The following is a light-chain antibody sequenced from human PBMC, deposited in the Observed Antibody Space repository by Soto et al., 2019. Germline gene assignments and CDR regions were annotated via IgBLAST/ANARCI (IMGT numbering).Light chain of an antibody. Sequence: EIVMTQSPATLSVSQGERATLSCRASQRVSSNLAWYQQKPGQAPRLLIYGASTRATGIPARFSGSGSGTEFTLTIRSLQSEDFAVYYCQQYNNWPPGTFGQGTRLEIK. J-gene: IGKJ5*01. CDR3: QQYNNWPPGT. CDR2: GAS. V-gene: IGKV3-15*01. CDR1: QRVSSN.